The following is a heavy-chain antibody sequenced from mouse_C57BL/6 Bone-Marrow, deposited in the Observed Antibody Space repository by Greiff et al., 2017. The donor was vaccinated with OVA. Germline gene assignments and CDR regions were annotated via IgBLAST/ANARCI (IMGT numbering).Heavy chain of an antibody. CDR2: ISSGSSTI. V-gene: IGHV5-17*01. J-gene: IGHJ1*03. CDR1: GFTFSDYG. Sequence: EVKLVESGGGLVKPGGSLKLSCAASGFTFSDYGMHWVRQAPEKGLEWVAYISSGSSTIYYADTVKGRFTISRDNAKNTLFLQMTSLRSEDTAMYYCARPPRQLRFYWYFDVWGTGTTVTVSS. CDR3: ARPPRQLRFYWYFDV. D-gene: IGHD3-2*02.